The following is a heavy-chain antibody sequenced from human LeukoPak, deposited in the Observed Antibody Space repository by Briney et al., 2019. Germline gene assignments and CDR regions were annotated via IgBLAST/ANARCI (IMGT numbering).Heavy chain of an antibody. D-gene: IGHD4-17*01. CDR1: GFTFSSFW. Sequence: GRSLRLSCTASGFTFSSFWMGWVRQAPRKGLEWVAHIKQDGSEKYYVDSVKGRFTISRDNAENSLFLQMNSLRAEDTSVYYCARGNFGDYDWGQGTLVTVSS. V-gene: IGHV3-7*01. J-gene: IGHJ4*02. CDR2: IKQDGSEK. CDR3: ARGNFGDYD.